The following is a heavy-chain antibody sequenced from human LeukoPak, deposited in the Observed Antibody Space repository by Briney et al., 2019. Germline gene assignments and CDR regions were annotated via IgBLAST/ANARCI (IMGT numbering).Heavy chain of an antibody. D-gene: IGHD5-12*01. J-gene: IGHJ6*03. CDR2: ISSSGSTI. Sequence: GGSLRLSCAASGFTFSSYAMHWVRQAPGKGLEWVSFISSSGSTIYYADSVKGRFTISRDNAKNSLYLQMNSLRAEDTAVYYCARDYIGYYYYYMDVWGKGTTVTISS. V-gene: IGHV3-48*04. CDR3: ARDYIGYYYYYMDV. CDR1: GFTFSSYA.